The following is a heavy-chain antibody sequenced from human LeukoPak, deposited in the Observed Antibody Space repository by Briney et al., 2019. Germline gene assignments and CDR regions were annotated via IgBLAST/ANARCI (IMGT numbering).Heavy chain of an antibody. V-gene: IGHV3-64*01. CDR1: GFTFSSYA. CDR2: ISSNGGST. CDR3: ARYNWNSAAFDY. D-gene: IGHD1-7*01. Sequence: GGSLRLSCAASGFTFSSYAMHWVRQAPGKGLEYVSAISSNGGSTYYANSVKGRFTISRDNSKNTLYLQMGSLRAEDMAVYYCARYNWNSAAFDYWGQGTLVTVSS. J-gene: IGHJ4*02.